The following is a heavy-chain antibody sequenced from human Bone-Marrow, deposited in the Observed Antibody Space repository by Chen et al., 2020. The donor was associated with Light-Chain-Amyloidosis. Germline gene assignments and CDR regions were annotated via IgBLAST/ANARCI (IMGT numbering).Heavy chain of an antibody. V-gene: IGHV1-18*04. CDR3: VRGREWFDP. CDR1: GYIFTNYG. Sequence: QVQLVQSGAEVNKPGASVNVSCKASGYIFTNYGIGWVRQAPGQGLEWLGWVSAYNDDRNYIQKLQGRVTMTTDASTNTGYMELRSLTSDDTAVYYCVRGREWFDPWGQGTLVTVSS. J-gene: IGHJ5*02. CDR2: VSAYNDDR.